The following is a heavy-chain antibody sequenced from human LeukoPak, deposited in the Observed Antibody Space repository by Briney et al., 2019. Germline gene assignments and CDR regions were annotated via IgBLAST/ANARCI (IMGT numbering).Heavy chain of an antibody. Sequence: TVTVSCKASGYTFIGYYLHWVRQAPGQGLEWVGWINPTSGGTNYAQTFQDRVTMTRDTSINTAYMEVSRLTSHDTPVYYCARLVGLSTTASYWGQGTLVLGS. J-gene: IGHJ4*02. V-gene: IGHV1-2*02. CDR1: GYTFIGYY. CDR2: INPTSGGT. D-gene: IGHD5/OR15-5a*01. CDR3: ARLVGLSTTASY.